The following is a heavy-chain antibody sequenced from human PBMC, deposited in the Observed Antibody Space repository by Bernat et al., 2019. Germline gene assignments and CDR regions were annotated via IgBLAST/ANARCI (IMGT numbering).Heavy chain of an antibody. CDR2: ISSDSVYI. CDR1: GFTFSRYA. V-gene: IGHV3-21*01. Sequence: EVQLVESGGGLVKPGGSLRLSCIASGFTFSRYAMNWVRQAPGKGLEWVSSISSDSVYIYYADSVQGRFTVSRDNAKNSLYLQMNSLRAEDTALYYCARDNAYVNPTAFDPWGQGTLVTVSS. J-gene: IGHJ5*02. CDR3: ARDNAYVNPTAFDP. D-gene: IGHD2-2*01.